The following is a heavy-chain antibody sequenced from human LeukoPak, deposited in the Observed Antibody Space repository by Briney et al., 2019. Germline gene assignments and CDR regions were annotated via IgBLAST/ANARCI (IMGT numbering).Heavy chain of an antibody. CDR3: ARIALAAAVLDY. CDR2: IYHSGST. V-gene: IGHV4-38-2*02. Sequence: SETLSLTCTVSGYSISSGYYWGWIRQPPGKGLEWIGSIYHSGSTYYNPSLKSRVTISVDTSKNQFSLKLSSVTAADTAVYYCARIALAAAVLDYWGQGTLVTVSS. D-gene: IGHD6-13*01. CDR1: GYSISSGYY. J-gene: IGHJ4*02.